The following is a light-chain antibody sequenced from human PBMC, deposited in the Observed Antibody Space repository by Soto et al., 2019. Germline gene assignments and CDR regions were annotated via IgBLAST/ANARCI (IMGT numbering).Light chain of an antibody. CDR1: QSVSSY. J-gene: IGKJ1*01. V-gene: IGKV3-11*01. CDR3: QQRSNWPT. CDR2: DAS. Sequence: IVWKQSPATLSLSPGERATLSCRASQSVSSYLAWYQQKPGQAPRLLIYDASNRATGIPARFSGSGSGTDFTLTISSIEPEDFAVDYCQQRSNWPTFGQGTKVDIK.